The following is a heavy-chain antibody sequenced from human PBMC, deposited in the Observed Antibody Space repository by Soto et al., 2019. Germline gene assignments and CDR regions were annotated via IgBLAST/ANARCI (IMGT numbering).Heavy chain of an antibody. CDR1: GGTFSSYA. Sequence: ASVKVSCKASGGTFSSYAISWVRQAPGQGLEWMVGIISIFGTANYAQKFQGRVTITADESTSTAYIELSSLRSEDTAVYYCARGNGLSIAARPGTGYNWFDPWGQGTLVTVSS. CDR2: IISIFGTA. J-gene: IGHJ5*02. CDR3: ARGNGLSIAARPGTGYNWFDP. V-gene: IGHV1-69*13. D-gene: IGHD6-6*01.